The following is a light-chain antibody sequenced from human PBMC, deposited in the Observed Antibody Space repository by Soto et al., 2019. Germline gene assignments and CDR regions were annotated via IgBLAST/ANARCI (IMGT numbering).Light chain of an antibody. J-gene: IGKJ4*01. CDR3: QKYNSDPLT. V-gene: IGKV1-27*01. CDR2: AAS. Sequence: DIQMTQSPSSLSASVGDRVTITCRASQGISIYLAWFQQKPGKVPKLLIYAASTLQSGVPSRFSGSGSGTDFTLTISSLQPEDVATYYCQKYNSDPLTFGGGTKVEIK. CDR1: QGISIY.